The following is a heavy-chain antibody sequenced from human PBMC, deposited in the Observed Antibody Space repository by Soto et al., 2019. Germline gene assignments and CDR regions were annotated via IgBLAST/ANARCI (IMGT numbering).Heavy chain of an antibody. CDR3: ARAWGGRRDYYYYYGMDV. CDR2: IYYSGST. V-gene: IGHV4-31*03. D-gene: IGHD3-10*01. Sequence: PSETLSLTCTVSGGSISSGGYYWSWIRQHPGKGLEWIGYIYYSGSTYYNPSLKSRVTISVDTSKNQFSLKLSSVTAADTAVYYCARAWGGRRDYYYYYGMDVWGQGTTVTVSS. CDR1: GGSISSGGYY. J-gene: IGHJ6*02.